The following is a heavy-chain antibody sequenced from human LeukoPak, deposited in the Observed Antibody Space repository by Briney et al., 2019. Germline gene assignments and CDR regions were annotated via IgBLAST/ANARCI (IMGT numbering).Heavy chain of an antibody. CDR3: TKDPNGDYIGAFDP. J-gene: IGHJ5*02. CDR1: GFTFSDSG. D-gene: IGHD4-17*01. CDR2: IWYDGSNK. V-gene: IGHV3-33*06. Sequence: GGSLRLSCAASGFTFSDSGMYWVRQSPGKGLEWVALIWYDGSNKYYADSVKGRFTISRDNAKNTLYLQMNSLRADDTAIYYCTKDPNGDYIGAFDPWGQGTLVTVSS.